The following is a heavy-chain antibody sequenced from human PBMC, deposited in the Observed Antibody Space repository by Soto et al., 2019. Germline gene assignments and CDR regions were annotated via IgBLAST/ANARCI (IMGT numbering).Heavy chain of an antibody. V-gene: IGHV3-30-3*01. Sequence: QMQLVESGGGVVQPGSSLRPSCAGSGFSLSSYPIHWVPLAPGRGLEWVAVVSYDGTNKYYADSVKGRFTISRDNSKNTLLLQMNSLRAEDTAVYYCAKVDYDYLWGRSRYYFSMDLWGQGTTVTVSS. CDR3: AKVDYDYLWGRSRYYFSMDL. CDR2: VSYDGTNK. J-gene: IGHJ6*02. D-gene: IGHD3-16*01. CDR1: GFSLSSYP.